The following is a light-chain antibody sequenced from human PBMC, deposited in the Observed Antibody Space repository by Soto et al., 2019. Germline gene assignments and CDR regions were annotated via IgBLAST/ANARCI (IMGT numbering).Light chain of an antibody. Sequence: QSALTQPPSASGSLGQSVAISCTGTSSDVGGYNFVSWYQQYPGKAPKLIISEVTRRPSGVPDRFSGSKSGNTASLTVSGLQSEDEADYYCSSFAGNFWLFGGGTKLTVL. CDR2: EVT. CDR3: SSFAGNFWL. V-gene: IGLV2-8*01. J-gene: IGLJ3*02. CDR1: SSDVGGYNF.